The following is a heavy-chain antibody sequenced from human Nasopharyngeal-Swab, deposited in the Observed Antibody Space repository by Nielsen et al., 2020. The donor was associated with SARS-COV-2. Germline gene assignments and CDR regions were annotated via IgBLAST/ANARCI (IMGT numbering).Heavy chain of an antibody. Sequence: VRQMPGKGLEWVSSISSSSSYIYYADSVKGRFTISRDNAKNSLYLQMNSLRAEDTAVYYCARDALLGYYGMDVWGQGTTVTVSS. V-gene: IGHV3-21*04. CDR3: ARDALLGYYGMDV. J-gene: IGHJ6*02. CDR2: ISSSSSYI.